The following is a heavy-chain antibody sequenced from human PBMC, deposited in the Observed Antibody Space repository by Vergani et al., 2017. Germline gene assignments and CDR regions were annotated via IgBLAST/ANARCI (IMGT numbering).Heavy chain of an antibody. D-gene: IGHD6-13*01. Sequence: QVQLVQSGAEVKKPGASVKVSCKASGYTFTSYYMHWVRQAPGQGLEWMGRIIPILGIANYAQKFQGRVTITADKSTSTAYMELSSLRSEDTAVYYCARVDSWYRAFDIWGQGTMVTVSS. J-gene: IGHJ3*02. CDR3: ARVDSWYRAFDI. CDR1: GYTFTSYY. CDR2: IIPILGIA. V-gene: IGHV1-69*09.